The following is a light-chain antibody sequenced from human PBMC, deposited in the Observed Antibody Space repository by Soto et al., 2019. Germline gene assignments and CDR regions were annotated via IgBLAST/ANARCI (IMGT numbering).Light chain of an antibody. CDR1: QNINNY. Sequence: IHTTPPPSSLSASVVDSATITCRASQNINNYLNWYQQKPGRAPKLLIYDASNLEAGVPSRFRGSGSGTDFTFTISRLQPEDIATYYCQQYENLPTVGQGTRLEIK. CDR3: QQYENLPT. V-gene: IGKV1-33*01. CDR2: DAS. J-gene: IGKJ5*01.